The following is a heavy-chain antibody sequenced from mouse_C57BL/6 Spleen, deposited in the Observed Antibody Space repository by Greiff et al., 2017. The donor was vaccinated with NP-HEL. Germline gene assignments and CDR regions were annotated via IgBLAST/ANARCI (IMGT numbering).Heavy chain of an antibody. Sequence: VQLQQPGAELVTPGASVKLSCKASGYTFTSYWMHWVKQRPGQGLEWIGMIHPNSGSTNYNEKFKSKATLTVDKSSSTAYMQLSSLTSEDSVVYYCARSYGSSPYYAMDYWGQGTSVTVSS. V-gene: IGHV1-64*01. CDR3: ARSYGSSPYYAMDY. D-gene: IGHD1-1*01. CDR2: IHPNSGST. J-gene: IGHJ4*01. CDR1: GYTFTSYW.